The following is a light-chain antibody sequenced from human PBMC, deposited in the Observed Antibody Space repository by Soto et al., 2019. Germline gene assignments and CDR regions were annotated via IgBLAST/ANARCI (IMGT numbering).Light chain of an antibody. CDR3: SSYTTSSTQWV. CDR2: EVS. Sequence: QSVLTQPASVSGSPGQSITISCTGTSSDVGGYNYVSWYQQHTGKAPKLMIYEVSNRPSGVSNRFSGSKSGNTASLTLSGLQAEDEADYYCSSYTTSSTQWVFGGGTKLTVL. CDR1: SSDVGGYNY. V-gene: IGLV2-14*01. J-gene: IGLJ3*02.